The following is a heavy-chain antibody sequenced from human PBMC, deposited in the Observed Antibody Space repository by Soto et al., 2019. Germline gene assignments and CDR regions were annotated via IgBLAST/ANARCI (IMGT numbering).Heavy chain of an antibody. D-gene: IGHD3-10*01. CDR1: GFTFSNAA. CDR3: LATISVFHY. V-gene: IGHV3-73*01. Sequence: EVQLVESGGGMVQPGGSLKLSCVASGFTFSNAAVHWVRQTSEKGLEWLGRMRSKSNGYAADYNESVMGRFSISRDESKNKAYSSMNSLKSDDTAIYDCLATISVFHYWGQ. CDR2: MRSKSNGYAA. J-gene: IGHJ4*02.